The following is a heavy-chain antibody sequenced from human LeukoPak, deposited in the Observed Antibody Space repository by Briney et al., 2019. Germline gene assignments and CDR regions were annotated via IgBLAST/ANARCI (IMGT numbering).Heavy chain of an antibody. V-gene: IGHV3-30*04. J-gene: IGHJ4*02. CDR1: GFTFSSYA. CDR2: ISYDGSNK. CDR3: ARDSHTYHSYLDY. Sequence: PGGSLRLSCAASGFTFSSYAMHWVRQAPGKGLEWVAVISYDGSNKYYADSVKGRFTISRDNSKNTLYLQMNSLRSEDTAVYYCARDSHTYHSYLDYWGQGTLVTVSS.